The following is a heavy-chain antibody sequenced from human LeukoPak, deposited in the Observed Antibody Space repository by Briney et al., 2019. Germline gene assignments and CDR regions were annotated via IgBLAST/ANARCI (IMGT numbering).Heavy chain of an antibody. CDR3: ARDYCSGGNCYSELDY. CDR1: GGTFSSYT. D-gene: IGHD2-15*01. Sequence: ASVKVSCKASGGTFSSYTISWVRQAPGQGLEWMGWSSAYNGNTNYAQKLQGRVTMTTDTSTSTAYMELRSLRSDDTAVYYCARDYCSGGNCYSELDYWGQGTLVTVSS. J-gene: IGHJ4*02. V-gene: IGHV1-18*01. CDR2: SSAYNGNT.